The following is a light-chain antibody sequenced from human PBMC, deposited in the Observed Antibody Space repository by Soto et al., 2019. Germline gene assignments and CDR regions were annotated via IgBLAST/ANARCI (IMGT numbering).Light chain of an antibody. CDR1: SSDVGGYDY. V-gene: IGLV2-14*01. CDR3: SSYTSSSTLV. J-gene: IGLJ1*01. CDR2: EVS. Sequence: QSVLTQPASVSGSPGQSITISCTGTSSDVGGYDYVSWYQQHPAKAPKLMIYEVSNRPSGVSNRFSASKSGNTASLTISGPQAEDEADYYCSSYTSSSTLVFGTGTKVTV.